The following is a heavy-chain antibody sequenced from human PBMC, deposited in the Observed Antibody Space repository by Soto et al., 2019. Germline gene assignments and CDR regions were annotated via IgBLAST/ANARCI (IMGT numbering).Heavy chain of an antibody. CDR1: GFTFSSYA. CDR3: ARDKNSFLPMTTVTPDY. J-gene: IGHJ4*02. CDR2: LSYDGSIT. V-gene: IGHV3-30-3*01. D-gene: IGHD4-4*01. Sequence: GGSLRLSCAASGFTFSSYAMHWVRQAPGKGLEWVVILSYDGSITYYADSVKGRFTISRDNSKNTLYLQVNSLRAEDTAVYYCARDKNSFLPMTTVTPDYWGQGTLVTVSS.